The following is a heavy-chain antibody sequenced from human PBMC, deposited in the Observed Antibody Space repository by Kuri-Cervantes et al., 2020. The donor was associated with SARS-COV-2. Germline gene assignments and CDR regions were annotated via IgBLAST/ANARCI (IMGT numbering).Heavy chain of an antibody. CDR2: ISYDGSNK. CDR3: ARDSAWLLPFDY. J-gene: IGHJ4*02. CDR1: GFTFSSYG. D-gene: IGHD3-22*01. V-gene: IGHV3-30*03. Sequence: GGSLRLSCAASGFTFSSYGMHWVRQAPGKGLEWVAVISYDGSNKYYADSVKGRFTISRDNSKNSLYLQMNSLRDEDTAVYYCARDSAWLLPFDYWGQGTLVTVSS.